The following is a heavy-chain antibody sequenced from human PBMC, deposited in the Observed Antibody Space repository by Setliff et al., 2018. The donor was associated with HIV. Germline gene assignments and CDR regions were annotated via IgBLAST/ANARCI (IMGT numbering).Heavy chain of an antibody. V-gene: IGHV4-59*06. CDR1: GGSMSTYY. Sequence: SETLSLTCTVSGGSMSTYYWSWIRQHPGKGLEWIGYIHYSGSTYYNPSLKSQVTISVDTSKNRLSLKLSSVTAADAAVYYCARAMSSSSYIDGFDIWGQGTVVTVSS. CDR3: ARAMSSSSYIDGFDI. J-gene: IGHJ3*02. CDR2: IHYSGST. D-gene: IGHD6-13*01.